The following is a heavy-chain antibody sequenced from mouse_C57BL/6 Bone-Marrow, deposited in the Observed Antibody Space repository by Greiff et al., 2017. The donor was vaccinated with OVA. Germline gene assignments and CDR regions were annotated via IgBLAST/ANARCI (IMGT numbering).Heavy chain of an antibody. CDR1: GFTFSSYA. J-gene: IGHJ2*01. Sequence: EVHLVESGGGLVKPGGSLKLSCAASGFTFSSYAMSWVRQTPEKRLEWVATISDGGSYTYYPDNVKGRFTISRDNAKNNLYLQMSHLKSEDTAMYYCARVDYDWGQGTTLTVSS. V-gene: IGHV5-4*01. D-gene: IGHD1-1*01. CDR2: ISDGGSYT. CDR3: ARVDYD.